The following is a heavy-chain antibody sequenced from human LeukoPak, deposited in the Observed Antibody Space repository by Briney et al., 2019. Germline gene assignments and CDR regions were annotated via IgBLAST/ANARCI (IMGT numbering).Heavy chain of an antibody. CDR2: IYYSGST. Sequence: SQTLSLTCTVSGGSISSGGYYWSWIRQHPGKGLEWIGYIYYSGSTYYNPSLKSRVTISVDTSKNQFSLKLSSVTAADTAVYYRARHGYSSGWYDYWGQGTLVTVSS. CDR3: ARHGYSSGWYDY. D-gene: IGHD6-19*01. CDR1: GGSISSGGYY. J-gene: IGHJ4*02. V-gene: IGHV4-31*03.